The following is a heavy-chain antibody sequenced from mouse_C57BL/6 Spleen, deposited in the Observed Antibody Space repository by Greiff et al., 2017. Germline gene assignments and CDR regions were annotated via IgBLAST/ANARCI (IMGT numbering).Heavy chain of an antibody. CDR1: GFTFTDYY. Sequence: EVQLMESGGGLVQPGGSLSLSCAASGFTFTDYYMSWVRQPPGKALEWLGFIRNKANGYTTEYSASVKGRFTISRDNSQSILYLQMNALRAEDSATYYCARYRRGYFDVWGTGTTGTVSS. J-gene: IGHJ1*03. CDR3: ARYRRGYFDV. V-gene: IGHV7-3*01. CDR2: IRNKANGYTT.